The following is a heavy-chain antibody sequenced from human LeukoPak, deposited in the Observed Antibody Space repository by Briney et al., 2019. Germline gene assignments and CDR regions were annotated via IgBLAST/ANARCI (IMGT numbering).Heavy chain of an antibody. Sequence: SVKVSCKASGGTFSSYAISWVRQAPGQGLEWMGGIIPIFGTANYAQKFQGRVTITTDESTSTAYMELSSLRSEDTAVYYCARGGMAARYYFDYWGQGTLVTVSS. V-gene: IGHV1-69*05. CDR1: GGTFSSYA. CDR2: IIPIFGTA. D-gene: IGHD6-13*01. J-gene: IGHJ4*02. CDR3: ARGGMAARYYFDY.